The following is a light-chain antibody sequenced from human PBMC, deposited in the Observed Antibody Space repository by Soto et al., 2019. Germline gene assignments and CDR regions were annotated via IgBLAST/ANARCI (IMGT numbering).Light chain of an antibody. V-gene: IGKV3-20*01. CDR3: QQYGSSPRVT. CDR2: GAS. Sequence: EIVLTQSPATLSLSPGERATLSCRASQTVITYLAWYQQKPGQAPRLLIYGASSRATGIPDRFSGSGSGTDFTLTISRLEPEDFAVYYCQQYGSSPRVTFGPGTKVDIK. J-gene: IGKJ3*01. CDR1: QTVITY.